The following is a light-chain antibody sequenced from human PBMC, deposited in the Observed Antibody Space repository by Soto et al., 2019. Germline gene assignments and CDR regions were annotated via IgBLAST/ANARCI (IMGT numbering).Light chain of an antibody. V-gene: IGKV1-27*01. J-gene: IGKJ4*01. CDR1: QGISNY. CDR2: AAS. CDR3: QQYNSAPLT. Sequence: DIQMTQSPSSLSASVGDRVTITCRASQGISNYLAWYQQKPGKVPKLLIYAASTLKSGVPSPFSGSGSGTSFTLTISSLQPDDVATYYCQQYNSAPLTFGGGTKVEIK.